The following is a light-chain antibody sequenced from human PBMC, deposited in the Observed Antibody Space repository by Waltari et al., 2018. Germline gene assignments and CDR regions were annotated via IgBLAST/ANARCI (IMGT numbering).Light chain of an antibody. V-gene: IGKV1-39*01. CDR3: QQSSTTPRT. Sequence: DIQMTQSPSSLSASVGDTVTITCRASQSISNFLNWYQHKPGKVPKVLIYAASSLPSGVPSRFSGSGSGTEFTLTISSLQPEDFATYYCQQSSTTPRTFGQGTKLEIK. CDR1: QSISNF. CDR2: AAS. J-gene: IGKJ2*01.